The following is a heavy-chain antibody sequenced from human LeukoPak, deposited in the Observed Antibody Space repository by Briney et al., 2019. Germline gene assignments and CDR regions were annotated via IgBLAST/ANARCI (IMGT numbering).Heavy chain of an antibody. D-gene: IGHD3-10*01. V-gene: IGHV3-23*01. CDR2: ISGSGGST. J-gene: IGHJ4*02. Sequence: GGSLRLSCAASGFTFSSYAMSWVRQAPGKGLEWVSAISGSGGSTYYADSVKGRFTISRDNSKNTLYLQMNSLRAEDTAVYYCAKGEALCYYGSGSYKCSDYWGQGTLVTVSS. CDR3: AKGEALCYYGSGSYKCSDY. CDR1: GFTFSSYA.